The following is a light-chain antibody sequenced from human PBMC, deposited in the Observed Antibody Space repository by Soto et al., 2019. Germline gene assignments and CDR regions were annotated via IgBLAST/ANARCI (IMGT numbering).Light chain of an antibody. CDR3: SSYTSSSPYV. J-gene: IGLJ1*01. V-gene: IGLV2-14*01. CDR1: TSDVGGYEY. Sequence: QSALTQPASVSVSPGQSITISCSGTTSDVGGYEYVSWYQQHPGKAPKLMIYEVTTRPSGVSNRFSGSKSGTTASLTISGLQAEDEADYYCSSYTSSSPYVFGSGTKLTVL. CDR2: EVT.